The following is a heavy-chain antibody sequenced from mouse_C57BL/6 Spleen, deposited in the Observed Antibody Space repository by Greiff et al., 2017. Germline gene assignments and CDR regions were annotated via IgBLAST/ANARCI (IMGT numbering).Heavy chain of an antibody. CDR2: IDPSDSYS. D-gene: IGHD1-1*01. CDR1: GYTFTSYW. J-gene: IGHJ1*03. CDR3: ARRIYYGSSLDV. V-gene: IGHV1-69*01. Sequence: QVQLQQPGAELVMPGASVKLSCKASGYTFTSYWMHWVKQRPGQGLEWIGEIDPSDSYSNYNQKFKGKSTLTVDKSSSSAYMQLSSLASEDSAVYYSARRIYYGSSLDVWGTGTTVTVSS.